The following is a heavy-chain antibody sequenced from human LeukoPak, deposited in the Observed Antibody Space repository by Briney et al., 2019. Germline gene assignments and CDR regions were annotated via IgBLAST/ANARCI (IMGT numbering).Heavy chain of an antibody. CDR3: ARHSLSRQHILLVPAFHWYFDL. V-gene: IGHV4-34*01. D-gene: IGHD2-21*02. J-gene: IGHJ2*01. CDR2: INHSGST. CDR1: GGSFSGYY. Sequence: SETLSLTCAVYGGSFSGYYWSWIRQPPGKGLEWIGEINHSGSTNYNPSLKSRVTISVDTSKNQFSLKLNSVTAADTAVYYCARHSLSRQHILLVPAFHWYFDLWAVAPWSLSPQ.